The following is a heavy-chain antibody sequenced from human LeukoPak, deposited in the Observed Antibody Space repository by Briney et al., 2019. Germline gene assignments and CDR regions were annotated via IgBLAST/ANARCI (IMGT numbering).Heavy chain of an antibody. J-gene: IGHJ6*02. CDR3: TTGRDRLVIMYYYSLDV. D-gene: IGHD3-9*01. CDR1: GFIFSNAW. V-gene: IGHV3-15*01. Sequence: GSLRLSCAASGFIFSNAWMTWVRQAPGKGLEWVGRIKSKTDGGTTDYAAPVKGRFTISRDDSKNTLYLQMNSLKTEDTAVYYCTTGRDRLVIMYYYSLDVWGQGTTVTVSS. CDR2: IKSKTDGGTT.